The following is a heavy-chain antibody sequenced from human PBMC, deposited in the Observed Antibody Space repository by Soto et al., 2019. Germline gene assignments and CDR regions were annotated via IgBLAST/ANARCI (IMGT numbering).Heavy chain of an antibody. V-gene: IGHV4-39*07. CDR1: GHSITAGGYY. J-gene: IGHJ5*02. Sequence: SETLSLTCFVSGHSITAGGYYWSWIRHHPGKGLEWIGSFYSSGSIIYNPSLRSRVSISGDTSSNQFSMSLTSVTAADTARYYCARMYSSGSGWFHPWGQGTLVTVSS. CDR2: FYSSGSI. CDR3: ARMYSSGSGWFHP. D-gene: IGHD6-19*01.